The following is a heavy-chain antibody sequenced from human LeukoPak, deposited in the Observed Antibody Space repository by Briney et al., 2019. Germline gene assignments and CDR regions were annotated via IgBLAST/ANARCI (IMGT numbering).Heavy chain of an antibody. CDR3: ARIHSEAALGAFDI. CDR1: GGSFSGYY. V-gene: IGHV4-34*01. CDR2: INHSGST. Sequence: PSETLSLTCAVYGGSFSGYYWSWIRQPPGKGLEWIGEINHSGSTNYNPSLKSRVTISVDTSKNQFSLKLSSVTAADTAVYYCARIHSEAALGAFDIWGQGTMVTVSS. D-gene: IGHD2-15*01. J-gene: IGHJ3*02.